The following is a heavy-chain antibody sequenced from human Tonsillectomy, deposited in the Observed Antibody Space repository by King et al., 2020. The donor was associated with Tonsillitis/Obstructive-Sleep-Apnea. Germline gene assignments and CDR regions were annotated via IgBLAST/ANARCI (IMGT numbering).Heavy chain of an antibody. CDR3: AKAGTLVGGFDY. CDR2: INWNSGII. J-gene: IGHJ4*02. V-gene: IGHV3-9*01. D-gene: IGHD2-8*02. Sequence: VQLVESGGALVQPGRSLTLSCAASGFTFDDYAMHWVRQAPGKGLEWVSGINWNSGIIAYADSVKGRFTISRDNAKNSLYLQMNSLNGEDTALYYCAKAGTLVGGFDYWGQGTLVTVSS. CDR1: GFTFDDYA.